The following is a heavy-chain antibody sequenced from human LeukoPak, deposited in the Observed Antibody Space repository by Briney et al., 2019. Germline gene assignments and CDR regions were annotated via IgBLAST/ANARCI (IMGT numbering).Heavy chain of an antibody. CDR1: NGSISSYY. J-gene: IGHJ4*02. CDR2: ILNSGTT. CDR3: ASLRVSGSYLYYFDY. D-gene: IGHD1-26*01. Sequence: SETLSLTCTVSNGSISSYYWSWVRQPPGKGLERTGYILNSGTTNSNPSPKNRLPISVDTSKNQFTLKLSTVTAADTAVYYCASLRVSGSYLYYFDYWGQGTLVTVSS. V-gene: IGHV4-4*09.